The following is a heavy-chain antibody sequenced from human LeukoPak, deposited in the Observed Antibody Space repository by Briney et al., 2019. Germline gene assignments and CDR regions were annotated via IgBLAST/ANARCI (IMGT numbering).Heavy chain of an antibody. Sequence: SETLSLTCAVYGGSFSGYYWSWIRQPPGKGLEWIGEINHSGSTNYNPSLKSRVTISVDTSKNQFSLKLRSVTAADTAVYYCARGGDSSGPKRGWFDPWGQGTLVTVSS. V-gene: IGHV4-34*01. J-gene: IGHJ5*02. CDR2: INHSGST. D-gene: IGHD3-22*01. CDR1: GGSFSGYY. CDR3: ARGGDSSGPKRGWFDP.